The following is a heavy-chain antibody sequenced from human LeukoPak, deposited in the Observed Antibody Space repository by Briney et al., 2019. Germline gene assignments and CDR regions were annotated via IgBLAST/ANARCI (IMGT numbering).Heavy chain of an antibody. CDR3: ARGYCGGDCYSSSHDAFDI. J-gene: IGHJ3*02. CDR2: IYYSGST. Sequence: SETLSLTCTVSGGSISSYYWSWIRQPPGKGLEWIGYIYYSGSTNYNPSLKSRVTISVDTSKNQFSLKLSSVTAADTAVYYCARGYCGGDCYSSSHDAFDIWGQGTMVTVS. D-gene: IGHD2-21*02. V-gene: IGHV4-59*08. CDR1: GGSISSYY.